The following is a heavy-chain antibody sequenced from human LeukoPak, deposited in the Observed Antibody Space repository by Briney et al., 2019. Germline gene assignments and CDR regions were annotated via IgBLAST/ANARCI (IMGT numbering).Heavy chain of an antibody. Sequence: PSETLSLTCAVSGGSFNSGGSYWSWIRQPPGKGLEWIGYISYSGSTDYNPSLNSRVTISVDTSKNQFSLKLTSVTAADTAVYYCARGPNWYYNSWGQGTLVTVS. CDR3: ARGPNWYYNS. CDR1: GGSFNSGGSY. V-gene: IGHV4-61*08. D-gene: IGHD3-10*01. CDR2: ISYSGST. J-gene: IGHJ4*02.